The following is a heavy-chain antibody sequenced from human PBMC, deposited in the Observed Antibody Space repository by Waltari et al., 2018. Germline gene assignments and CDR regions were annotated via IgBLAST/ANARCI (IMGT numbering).Heavy chain of an antibody. CDR3: ARHCEDVTCKNLDY. CDR1: GGSISSGDW. Sequence: QVQLQESGPGLVKPSGTLSLTCAVSGGSISSGDWWTWVRQPPGKGLEWIGQIYHSGSANFNPSLKSRAAISVDKSKNQFSLKLSSVTAADTAVYYCARHCEDVTCKNLDYWGQGTLVTVSS. J-gene: IGHJ4*02. D-gene: IGHD2-21*01. V-gene: IGHV4-4*02. CDR2: IYHSGSA.